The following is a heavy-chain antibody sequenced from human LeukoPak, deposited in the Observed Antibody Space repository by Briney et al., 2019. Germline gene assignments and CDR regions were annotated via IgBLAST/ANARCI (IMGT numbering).Heavy chain of an antibody. V-gene: IGHV4-4*02. J-gene: IGHJ4*02. Sequence: SGTLSLTCAVSGGSISSNNWWSWVRQPPGKGLEWIGEIYHSGSTDYNPSLKSRVTISVDTSKNQFSLKLSSVTAADTAVYYCARGGYYDSSRQVYFDYWGQGTLVTVSS. CDR2: IYHSGST. CDR1: GGSISSNNW. CDR3: ARGGYYDSSRQVYFDY. D-gene: IGHD3-22*01.